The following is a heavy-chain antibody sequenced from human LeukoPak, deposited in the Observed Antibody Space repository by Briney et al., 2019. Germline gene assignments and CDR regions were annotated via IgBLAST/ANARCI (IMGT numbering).Heavy chain of an antibody. CDR2: INSDGSST. J-gene: IGHJ4*02. Sequence: GRSLRLSCEASEFNFSSYGMHLVRQAPGKGLVWVSHINSDGSSTNYADSVKGRFTISRDNAENTLYLQMNNLRAEDTAVYYCARVRSLEFDFWGQGTLVTVSS. CDR3: ARVRSLEFDF. D-gene: IGHD5-24*01. V-gene: IGHV3-74*01. CDR1: EFNFSSYG.